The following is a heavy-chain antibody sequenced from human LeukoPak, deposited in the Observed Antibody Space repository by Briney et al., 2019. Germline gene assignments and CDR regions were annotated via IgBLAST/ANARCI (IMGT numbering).Heavy chain of an antibody. Sequence: HPGGALRLSCAASGFTFSGSAMHWVRQASGKGLEWVGRIRSKANSYATAYAASVKGRFTISRDDSKNTAYLQMNSLKTEDTAVYYCTTTQSKNYYDSSGYSLWGQGTLVTVSS. CDR1: GFTFSGSA. V-gene: IGHV3-73*01. CDR3: TTTQSKNYYDSSGYSL. D-gene: IGHD3-22*01. CDR2: IRSKANSYAT. J-gene: IGHJ4*02.